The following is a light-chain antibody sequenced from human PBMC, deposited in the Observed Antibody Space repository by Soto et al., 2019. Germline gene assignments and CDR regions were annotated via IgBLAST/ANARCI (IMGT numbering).Light chain of an antibody. CDR2: GAS. V-gene: IGKV3-20*01. CDR1: QTVSSSY. J-gene: IGKJ4*01. Sequence: ENELTQSPGTLSVSPGERATLSCRASQTVSSSYLAWYQQKPGQAPRLLIYGASSRATGIPDRFSGSGSGTDATLTINRLEPEDFAVYYCQQYGSSPTFGGGTKVDI. CDR3: QQYGSSPT.